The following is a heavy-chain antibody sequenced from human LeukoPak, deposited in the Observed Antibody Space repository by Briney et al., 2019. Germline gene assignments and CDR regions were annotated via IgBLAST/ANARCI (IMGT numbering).Heavy chain of an antibody. CDR3: ARESPFDY. CDR2: INHSGST. J-gene: IGHJ4*02. Sequence: SETLSLTCAVYGGPFSGYYWSWIRQPPGKGLEWIGEINHSGSTNFNPSLKSRVTISVDTSKNQFSLKLSSVTAADTAVYYCARESPFDYWGQGTLVTVSS. V-gene: IGHV4-34*01. CDR1: GGPFSGYY.